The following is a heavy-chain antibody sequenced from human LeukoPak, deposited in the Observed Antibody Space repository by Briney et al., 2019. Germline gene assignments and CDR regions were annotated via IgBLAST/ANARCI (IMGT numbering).Heavy chain of an antibody. CDR2: IYTSGST. V-gene: IGHV4-4*09. J-gene: IGHJ6*03. CDR1: GGSISSYY. Sequence: SETLSLTCTVSGGSISSYYWSWIRQPPGKGLEWIGYIYTSGSTNCNPSLKSRVTISVDTSKNQFSLKLSSVTAADTAVYYCARTAMVRGVIGYYYYYYMDVWGKGTTVTVSS. CDR3: ARTAMVRGVIGYYYYYYMDV. D-gene: IGHD3-10*01.